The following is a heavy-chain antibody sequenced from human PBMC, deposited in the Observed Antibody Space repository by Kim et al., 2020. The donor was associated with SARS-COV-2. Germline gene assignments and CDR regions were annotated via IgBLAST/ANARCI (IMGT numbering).Heavy chain of an antibody. V-gene: IGHV4-39*01. Sequence: YTPARESRVTVSVDTSKNQFSLNLTSVTAADTAVYYCARRLDNWNVVYFDNWGQGTLVRVSS. CDR3: ARRLDNWNVVYFDN. D-gene: IGHD1-1*01. J-gene: IGHJ4*02.